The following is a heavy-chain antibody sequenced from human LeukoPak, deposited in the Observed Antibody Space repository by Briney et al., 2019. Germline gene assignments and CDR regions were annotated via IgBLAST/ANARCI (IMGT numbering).Heavy chain of an antibody. CDR3: VKGACSSGCSGNH. J-gene: IGHJ5*02. CDR2: ITDSYNT. CDR1: GIAFSDSA. Sequence: GGPLRLSCAASGIAFSDSAMYWVRQAPGKGLECVSVITDSYNTYYGDSVKGRFTVSRDNSRKTLFLQMNSLRGDDTALYYCVKGACSSGCSGNHWGQGTRVIVSS. D-gene: IGHD6-19*01. V-gene: IGHV3-23*01.